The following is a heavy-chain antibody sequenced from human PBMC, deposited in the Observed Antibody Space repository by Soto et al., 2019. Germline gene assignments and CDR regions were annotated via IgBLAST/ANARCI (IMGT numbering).Heavy chain of an antibody. J-gene: IGHJ6*02. D-gene: IGHD3-9*01. V-gene: IGHV4-31*03. CDR1: GGSISSGGYY. CDR3: ARGGLRYFDWLLYEDYYYYGMDV. CDR2: IYYSGST. Sequence: SETLSLTCTVSGGSISSGGYYWSWIRQHPGKGLEWIGHIYYSGSTYYNPSLKSRVTISVDTSKNQFSLKLSSVTAADTAVYYCARGGLRYFDWLLYEDYYYYGMDVWGQGTTVTVSS.